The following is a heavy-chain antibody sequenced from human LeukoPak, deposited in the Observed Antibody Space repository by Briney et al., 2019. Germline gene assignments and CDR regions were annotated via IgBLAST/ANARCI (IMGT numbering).Heavy chain of an antibody. CDR3: ATALPFSGYLSLDAFDI. J-gene: IGHJ3*02. V-gene: IGHV4-59*01. CDR1: GGSISSYY. CDR2: IYYSGST. D-gene: IGHD3-22*01. Sequence: PSETLSLTCTVSGGSISSYYGSWIRQPPGKGLEWIGYIYYSGSTNYNPSLKSGVTRSVDTSKNQFSLKLSSLTAPDTAVSYCATALPFSGYLSLDAFDIWGQGTMVTVSS.